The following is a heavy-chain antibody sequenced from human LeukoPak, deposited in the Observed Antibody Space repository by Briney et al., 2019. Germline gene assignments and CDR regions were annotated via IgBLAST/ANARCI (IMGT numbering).Heavy chain of an antibody. D-gene: IGHD1-26*01. J-gene: IGHJ4*02. CDR1: GFTFSSYS. CDR2: ISSSSYI. CDR3: ARGPVRVSGSYQYNFDY. V-gene: IGHV3-21*01. Sequence: GGSLRLSCAASGFTFSSYSMNWVRQAPGKGLEWVSSISSSSYIYYADSVKGRFTISGDNAKNSLYLQMNSLRAEDTAVYYCARGPVRVSGSYQYNFDYWGQGTLVTVSS.